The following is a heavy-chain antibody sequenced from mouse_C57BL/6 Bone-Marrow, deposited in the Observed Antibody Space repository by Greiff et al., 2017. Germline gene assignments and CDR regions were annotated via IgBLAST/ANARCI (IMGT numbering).Heavy chain of an antibody. CDR3: ARETMITTIYYYAMDY. J-gene: IGHJ4*01. CDR1: GYTFTGYW. V-gene: IGHV1-9*01. D-gene: IGHD2-4*01. CDR2: ILPGSGST. Sequence: VQLQQSGAELMKPGASVKLSCKATGYTFTGYWIEWVKQRPGHGLEWIGEILPGSGSTNYNEKFKGKATFTADTSSNTAYMQLSSLTTEDSAIYDCARETMITTIYYYAMDYWGQGTSVTVSS.